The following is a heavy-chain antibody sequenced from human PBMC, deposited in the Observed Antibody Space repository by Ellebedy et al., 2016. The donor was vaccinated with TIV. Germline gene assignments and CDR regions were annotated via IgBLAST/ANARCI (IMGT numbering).Heavy chain of an antibody. Sequence: GSLRLXCAVSGASFSGSNWWTWVRQPPGKGLQWIGEIYHTGSTTYNPSLKTRLTMSLDKSNKHFSLTLTSVTAADTAMYYCARDFTTRPRYGPGTRNAFDVWGQGIMVIVSS. CDR3: ARDFTTRPRYGPGTRNAFDV. J-gene: IGHJ3*01. CDR1: GASFSGSNW. D-gene: IGHD3-10*01. V-gene: IGHV4-4*02. CDR2: IYHTGST.